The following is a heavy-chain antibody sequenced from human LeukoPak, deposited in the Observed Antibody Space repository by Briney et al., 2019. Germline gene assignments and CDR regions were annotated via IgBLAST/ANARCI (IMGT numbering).Heavy chain of an antibody. CDR3: AKQLGYCSDGSCYFES. D-gene: IGHD2-15*01. J-gene: IGHJ4*02. V-gene: IGHV3-23*01. CDR1: GFTFSSYA. CDR2: ISDSGSST. Sequence: GGSLRLSCEASGFTFSSYAMSWVRQAPGKGLEWVSAISDSGSSTYDADFVKGRFTISRDNSKNTLYLQMHSLRAEDTAVYCCAKQLGYCSDGSCYFESWGQGTLVTVSS.